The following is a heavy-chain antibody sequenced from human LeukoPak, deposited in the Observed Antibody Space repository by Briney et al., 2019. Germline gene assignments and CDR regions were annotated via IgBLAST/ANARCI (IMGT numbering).Heavy chain of an antibody. J-gene: IGHJ4*02. CDR2: IYYSGST. CDR1: GGSISSSNYY. CDR3: ARDNYYGSGSYRGFDY. V-gene: IGHV4-39*07. D-gene: IGHD3-10*01. Sequence: SETLSLTCTVSGGSISSSNYYWGWIRQPPGKGLEWIGNIYYSGSTYYNPSLKSRITISIDTSKNQFSPKLNSVTAADTAVYYCARDNYYGSGSYRGFDYWGQGTLVTVS.